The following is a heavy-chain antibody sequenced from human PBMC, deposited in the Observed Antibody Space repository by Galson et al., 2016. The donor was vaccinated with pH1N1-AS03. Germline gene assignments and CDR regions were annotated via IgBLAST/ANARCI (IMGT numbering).Heavy chain of an antibody. V-gene: IGHV3-23*01. D-gene: IGHD4-17*01. CDR2: ISGRGYST. CDR1: GFTFSDHH. Sequence: SLRLSCAGSGFTFSDHHMDWVRQAPGKGLEWVSAISGRGYSTYYADSVKGRFTISRDNSKNTLYLQMNSLRAEDTAVYYCAKDKSYGDYPSWFDPWGQGTLVTVSS. CDR3: AKDKSYGDYPSWFDP. J-gene: IGHJ5*02.